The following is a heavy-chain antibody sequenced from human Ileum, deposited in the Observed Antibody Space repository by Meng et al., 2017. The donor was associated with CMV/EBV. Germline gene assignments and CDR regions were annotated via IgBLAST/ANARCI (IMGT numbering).Heavy chain of an antibody. Sequence: SETLSLTCAVYGGSFSGYYWSWIRQPPGKGLEWIGEINHSGSTNYNPSLKSRVTISVDTSKNQFSLKLSSVTAADTAVYYCAVGITGTTGWFDPWGQGTLVT. V-gene: IGHV4-34*01. CDR3: AVGITGTTGWFDP. D-gene: IGHD1-7*01. CDR1: GGSFSGYY. J-gene: IGHJ5*02. CDR2: INHSGST.